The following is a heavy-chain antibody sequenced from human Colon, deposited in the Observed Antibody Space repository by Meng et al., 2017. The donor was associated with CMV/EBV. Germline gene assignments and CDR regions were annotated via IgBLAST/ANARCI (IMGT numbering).Heavy chain of an antibody. CDR1: GFIFSDYY. Sequence: QVQLVQLGGGLVEPGGSLRLSCAASGFIFSDYYMTWIREAPGKGLEWVSYISPTGSDTNYADSVRGRFTISRDNAKNSLFLQMSSLTAEDTAVYYCVKGHTMINPWGQGTLVTVSS. V-gene: IGHV3-11*05. D-gene: IGHD3-16*01. J-gene: IGHJ5*02. CDR3: VKGHTMINP. CDR2: ISPTGSDT.